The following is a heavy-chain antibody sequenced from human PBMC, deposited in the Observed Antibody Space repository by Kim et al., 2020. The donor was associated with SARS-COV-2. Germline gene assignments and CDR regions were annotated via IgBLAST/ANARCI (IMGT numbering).Heavy chain of an antibody. Sequence: GRFTIARDNSKNTLYLQMNSLRAEDTAVYYCAKPLGYCSGGSCYAYYFDYWGQGTLVTVSS. D-gene: IGHD2-15*01. CDR3: AKPLGYCSGGSCYAYYFDY. J-gene: IGHJ4*02. V-gene: IGHV3-23*01.